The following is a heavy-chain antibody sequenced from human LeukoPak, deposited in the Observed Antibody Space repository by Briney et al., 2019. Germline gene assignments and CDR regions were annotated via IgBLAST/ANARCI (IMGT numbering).Heavy chain of an antibody. CDR3: TRGLHWAFDY. CDR1: GDSVSSNSAA. D-gene: IGHD7-27*01. V-gene: IGHV6-1*01. Sequence: SQTLSLTCAFCGDSVSSNSAAWHWFRQSPSRGLEWLGKTCYRSKWYSDYAVSVKSRITINPDTSKNQYSLQLNSVTPEDTAVYYCTRGLHWAFDYWGQGTLVTVSS. CDR2: TCYRSKWYS. J-gene: IGHJ4*02.